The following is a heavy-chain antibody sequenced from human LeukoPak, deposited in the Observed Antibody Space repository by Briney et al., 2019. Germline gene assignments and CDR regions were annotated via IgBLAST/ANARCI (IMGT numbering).Heavy chain of an antibody. CDR1: GYTFTSYY. J-gene: IGHJ4*02. D-gene: IGHD3-3*01. V-gene: IGHV1-46*03. CDR2: INPSGGST. CDR3: ASAGGLRFLEWALGY. Sequence: ASVKVSCKASGYTFTSYYMHWVRQAPGRGLERMGIINPSGGSTSYAQKFQGRVTMTRDTSTSTVYMELSSLRSEDTAVYYCASAGGLRFLEWALGYWGQGTLVTVSS.